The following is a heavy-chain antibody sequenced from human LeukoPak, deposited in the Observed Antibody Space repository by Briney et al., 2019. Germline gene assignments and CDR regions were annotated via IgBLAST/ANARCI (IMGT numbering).Heavy chain of an antibody. D-gene: IGHD3-22*01. Sequence: SETLSLTCSASGGSVRYYYWSWLRQSPGNGMDWIGYIDINDTTRYNPSLMSRVTMSTDTSKSLISLKLNSVTAADTAVYYCARDDRYSDKSGHWYSRYYMDVWGEGTTVTVSS. V-gene: IGHV4-59*02. CDR1: GGSVRYYY. CDR2: IDINDTT. CDR3: ARDDRYSDKSGHWYSRYYMDV. J-gene: IGHJ6*03.